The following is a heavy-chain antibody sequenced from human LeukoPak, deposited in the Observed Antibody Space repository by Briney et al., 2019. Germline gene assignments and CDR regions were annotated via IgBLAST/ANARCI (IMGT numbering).Heavy chain of an antibody. CDR2: IYHSGST. V-gene: IGHV4-34*01. J-gene: IGHJ4*02. D-gene: IGHD5-18*01. CDR1: GGSFSGYY. CDR3: ARGGAHGYSYGLYYFDY. Sequence: SGTLSLTCAVYGGSFSGYYWSWIRQPPGKGLEWIGEIYHSGSTNYNPSLKSRVTISVDTSKNQFSLKLSSVTAADTAVYYCARGGAHGYSYGLYYFDYWGQGTLVTVSS.